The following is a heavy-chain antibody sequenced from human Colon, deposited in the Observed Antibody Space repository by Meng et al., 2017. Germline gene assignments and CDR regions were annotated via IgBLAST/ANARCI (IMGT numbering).Heavy chain of an antibody. CDR3: ARDHGYSYGLPLDY. Sequence: QVQLQQSGPGLVKPSQTLSLTCAISGDSVSSKSAAWSWIRQSPSRGLEWLGRTYYRSKWYNDYAVSVKSRMTFNADTSKNQVSLQVNSVTPEDTAVYYCARDHGYSYGLPLDYWGQGILVTVSS. J-gene: IGHJ4*02. V-gene: IGHV6-1*01. D-gene: IGHD5-18*01. CDR2: TYYRSKWYN. CDR1: GDSVSSKSAA.